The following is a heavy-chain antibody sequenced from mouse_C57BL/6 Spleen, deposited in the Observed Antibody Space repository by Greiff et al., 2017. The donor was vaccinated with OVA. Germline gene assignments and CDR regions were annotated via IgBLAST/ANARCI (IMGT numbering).Heavy chain of an antibody. V-gene: IGHV1-61*01. CDR2: IYPSDSET. CDR1: GYTFTSYW. J-gene: IGHJ2*01. Sequence: QVQLQQPGAELVRPGSSVKLSCKASGYTFTSYWMDWVKQRPGQGLEWIGNIYPSDSETHYNQKFKDKATLTVDKSSSTAYMQLSSLTSEDSAIYYCARRGDYEAYWGQGTTLTVSS. CDR3: ARRGDYEAY. D-gene: IGHD2-4*01.